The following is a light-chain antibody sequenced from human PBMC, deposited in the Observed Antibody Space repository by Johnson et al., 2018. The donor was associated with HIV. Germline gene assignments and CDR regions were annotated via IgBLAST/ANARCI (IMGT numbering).Light chain of an antibody. Sequence: QSVLTQPPSVSAAPGQKVTISCSGSSSNIGNNYVSWYQQLPGTAPKLLIYENNKRPSGIRDRFSGSKSGTSATLGITGLQTGDEADYYCGTWDASLSVNVLGPGTKFTVL. J-gene: IGLJ1*01. V-gene: IGLV1-51*02. CDR2: ENN. CDR3: GTWDASLSVNV. CDR1: SSNIGNNY.